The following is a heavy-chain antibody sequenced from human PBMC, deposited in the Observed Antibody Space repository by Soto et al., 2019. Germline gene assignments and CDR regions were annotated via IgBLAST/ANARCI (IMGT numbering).Heavy chain of an antibody. CDR1: GYTFTGYY. Sequence: ASVKVSCKASGYTFTGYYMHWVRQAPGQGLEWMGWINPNSGGTNYAQKFQGWVTMTRDTSISTAYMELSRLRSDDTAVYYCARGQYCTNGVCYGGWWFDPWGQGTPVTVSS. V-gene: IGHV1-2*04. CDR2: INPNSGGT. CDR3: ARGQYCTNGVCYGGWWFDP. D-gene: IGHD2-8*01. J-gene: IGHJ5*02.